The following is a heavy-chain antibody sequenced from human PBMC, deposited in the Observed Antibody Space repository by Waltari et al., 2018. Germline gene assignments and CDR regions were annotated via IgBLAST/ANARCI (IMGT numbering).Heavy chain of an antibody. J-gene: IGHJ5*02. Sequence: QVQLQESGPGLVKPSATLSLTCTVSGGSISSNYWSWIRQPPGKGLEWIGYIYYSGSTNYNPSLKSRVTISVDTSKNQFSLKLSSVTAADTAVYYCARDSVTALDPWGQGTLVTVSS. V-gene: IGHV4-59*01. CDR2: IYYSGST. CDR1: GGSISSNY. CDR3: ARDSVTALDP. D-gene: IGHD2-21*02.